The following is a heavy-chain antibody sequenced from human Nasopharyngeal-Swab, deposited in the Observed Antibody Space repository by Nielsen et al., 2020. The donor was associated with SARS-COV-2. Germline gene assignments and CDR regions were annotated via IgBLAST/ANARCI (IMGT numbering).Heavy chain of an antibody. CDR3: ARGKPDAFVSGIAAAGQFDY. Sequence: IRQPPGKGLEWIGEINHSGSTNYNPSLKSRVTISVDTSKNQFSLKLSSVTAADTAVYYCARGKPDAFVSGIAAAGQFDYWGQGTLVTVSS. CDR2: INHSGST. D-gene: IGHD6-13*01. V-gene: IGHV4-34*09. J-gene: IGHJ4*02.